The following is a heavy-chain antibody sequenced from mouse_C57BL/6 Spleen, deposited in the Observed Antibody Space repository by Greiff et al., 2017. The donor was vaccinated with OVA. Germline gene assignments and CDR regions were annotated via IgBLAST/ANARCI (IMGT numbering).Heavy chain of an antibody. J-gene: IGHJ2*01. Sequence: DVQLVESGGGLVKPGGSLKLSCAASGFTFSDYGMHWVRQAPEKGLEWVAYISSGSSTIYYADTVKGRFTISRDNAKNTLFLQMTSLRSEDTAMYYCARPYDGYPYYFDYWGQGTTLTVSS. CDR1: GFTFSDYG. CDR2: ISSGSSTI. CDR3: ARPYDGYPYYFDY. D-gene: IGHD2-3*01. V-gene: IGHV5-17*01.